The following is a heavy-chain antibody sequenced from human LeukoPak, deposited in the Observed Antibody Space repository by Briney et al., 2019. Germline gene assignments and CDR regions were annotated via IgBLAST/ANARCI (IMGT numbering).Heavy chain of an antibody. J-gene: IGHJ2*01. V-gene: IGHV4-39*07. CDR1: GGSISRSRDY. Sequence: SETLSLTCTVSGGSISRSRDYWGWIRQPPGKGLEWIGSIYYSGSTYYNPSLKSRVTISGDTSKNQFSLKLSSVTAADTAVYYCARDSRPLKADLINWYFDLWGRGTLVTVSS. CDR2: IYYSGST. D-gene: IGHD2-15*01. CDR3: ARDSRPLKADLINWYFDL.